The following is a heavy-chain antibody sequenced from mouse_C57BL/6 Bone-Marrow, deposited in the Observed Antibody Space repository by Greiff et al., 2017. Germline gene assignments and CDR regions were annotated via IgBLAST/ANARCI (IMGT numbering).Heavy chain of an antibody. CDR2: IYPGSGST. Sequence: QVQLQQSGAELVKPGASVKMSCKASGYTFTSYWITWVKQRPGQGLEWIGDIYPGSGSTNYNEKFKSKATLTVDTSSSTAYMQLSSLTSEDSAVYYCAYDYEDYAMDYWGQGTSVTVSS. V-gene: IGHV1-55*01. J-gene: IGHJ4*01. D-gene: IGHD2-4*01. CDR1: GYTFTSYW. CDR3: AYDYEDYAMDY.